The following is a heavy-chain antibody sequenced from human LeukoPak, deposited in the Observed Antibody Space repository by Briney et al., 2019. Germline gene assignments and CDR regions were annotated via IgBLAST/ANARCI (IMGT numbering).Heavy chain of an antibody. J-gene: IGHJ2*01. CDR1: GGTFSSYT. CDR2: IIPILGIA. CDR3: AREKFRYFDL. V-gene: IGHV1-69*04. Sequence: GASVKVSCKASGGTFSSYTISWVRQAPGRGLGWMGRIIPILGIANYAQKFQGRVTITADKSTSTAYMELSRLRSDDTAVYYCAREKFRYFDLWGRGTLVTVSS.